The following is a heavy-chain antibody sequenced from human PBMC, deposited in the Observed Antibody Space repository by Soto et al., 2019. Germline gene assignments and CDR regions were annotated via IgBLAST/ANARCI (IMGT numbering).Heavy chain of an antibody. CDR2: ISAHNGNT. CDR3: ARGRYGDY. Sequence: QVHLVQSGAEVKKPGASVKVSCKGSGYAFTTYGITWVRQATGQGLEWMGWISAHNGNTNYAQKLQGRVTVTRDTSTSTAYMELRSRRSDDTAVYYCARGRYGDYRVQGALVTVSS. J-gene: IGHJ4*02. CDR1: GYAFTTYG. V-gene: IGHV1-18*01. D-gene: IGHD1-1*01.